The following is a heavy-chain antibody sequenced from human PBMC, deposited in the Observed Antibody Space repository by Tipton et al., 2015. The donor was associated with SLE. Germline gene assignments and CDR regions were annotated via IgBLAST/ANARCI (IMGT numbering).Heavy chain of an antibody. CDR3: ARVEHEAYCAGDCPFDI. V-gene: IGHV4-59*01. D-gene: IGHD2-21*01. CDR2: IFYTGST. J-gene: IGHJ3*02. CDR1: GGSISSLS. Sequence: TLSLTCTVSGGSISSLSWSWIRQPPGKRLEWIGYIFYTGSTNYNPSLKSRVAMSVDMSKNQFSLKLTSVTAADTAVYSCARVEHEAYCAGDCPFDIWGQGTLVTVSS.